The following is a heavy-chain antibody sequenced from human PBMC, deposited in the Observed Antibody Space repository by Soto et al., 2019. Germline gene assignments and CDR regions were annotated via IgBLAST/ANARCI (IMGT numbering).Heavy chain of an antibody. CDR3: ASGVGYCSSTSCYPFAWDYYGMGV. J-gene: IGHJ6*02. CDR2: IIPIFGTA. Sequence: LVKLYRKTVGCRYSSDLVGWRRQDHRKGLEWMGSIIPIFGTANYAPKLQGRVTNNADESTSTAYMELSSLRSEDTAVYYCASGVGYCSSTSCYPFAWDYYGMGVWGQGTTVTVYS. V-gene: IGHV1-69*15. CDR1: GCRYSSDL. D-gene: IGHD2-2*01.